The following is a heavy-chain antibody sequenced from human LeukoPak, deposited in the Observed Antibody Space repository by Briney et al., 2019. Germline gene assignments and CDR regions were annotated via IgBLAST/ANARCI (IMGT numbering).Heavy chain of an antibody. Sequence: GGSLRLSCAASGFTFSSYWMSWVRQAPGKGLEGVANIKQDGSEKYYVDSVKGRFTISRDNAKNSLYLQMNSLRAEDTAVYYCARDGGSYYEGYYFDYWGQGTLVTVSS. D-gene: IGHD1-26*01. V-gene: IGHV3-7*01. CDR1: GFTFSSYW. CDR3: ARDGGSYYEGYYFDY. J-gene: IGHJ4*02. CDR2: IKQDGSEK.